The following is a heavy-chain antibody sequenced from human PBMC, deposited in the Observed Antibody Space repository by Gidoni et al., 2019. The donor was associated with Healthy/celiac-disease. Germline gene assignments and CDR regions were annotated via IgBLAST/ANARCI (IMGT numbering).Heavy chain of an antibody. CDR2: ITPSGGST. V-gene: IGHV1-46*01. CDR1: GYTFTSYY. D-gene: IGHD6-19*01. J-gene: IGHJ4*02. Sequence: QVQLVQSGAEVKKPGASVKVSCKASGYTFTSYYMHWVRQDPGQGLEWMGIITPSGGSTSYAQKFQGRVTMTRDTSTSTVYMELSSLRSEDTAVYYCARDRTIAVAPGFHFDYWGQGTLVTVSS. CDR3: ARDRTIAVAPGFHFDY.